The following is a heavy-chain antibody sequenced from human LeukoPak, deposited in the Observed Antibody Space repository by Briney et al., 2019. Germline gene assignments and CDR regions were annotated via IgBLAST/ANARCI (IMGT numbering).Heavy chain of an antibody. V-gene: IGHV1-2*02. J-gene: IGHJ3*02. Sequence: ASVKVSCKASGYTLTGYSMHWVRQAPGQGLEWMGWINPNSGGTNYAQKFQGRVTMTRDTSISTAYMELSRLRSDDTAVYYCARSRYDISGYYFIWGQGTMVTVSS. CDR1: GYTLTGYS. D-gene: IGHD3-22*01. CDR3: ARSRYDISGYYFI. CDR2: INPNSGGT.